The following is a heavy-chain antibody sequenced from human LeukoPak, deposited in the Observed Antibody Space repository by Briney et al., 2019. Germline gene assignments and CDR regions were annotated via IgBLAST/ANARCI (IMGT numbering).Heavy chain of an antibody. CDR2: IYYSGST. CDR3: ARDYGDYSAFDI. V-gene: IGHV4-31*03. J-gene: IGHJ3*02. CDR1: GGSISSGGYY. Sequence: SETLPLTCTVSGGSISSGGYYWSWIRQHPGKGLEWIGYIYYSGSTYYNPSLKSRVTISVDTSKNQFSLKLSSVTAADTAVYYCARDYGDYSAFDIWGQGTMVTVSS. D-gene: IGHD4-17*01.